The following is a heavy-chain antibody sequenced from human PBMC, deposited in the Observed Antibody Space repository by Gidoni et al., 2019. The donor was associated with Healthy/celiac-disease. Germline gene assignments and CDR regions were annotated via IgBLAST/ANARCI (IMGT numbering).Heavy chain of an antibody. V-gene: IGHV3-33*01. CDR3: ARAGGYCSGGSCYSEWFDP. CDR1: GFTFSSYG. D-gene: IGHD2-15*01. J-gene: IGHJ5*02. Sequence: QVQLVESGGGVVQPGRSLRLSCAAPGFTFSSYGMHWVRQAPGKGLEWVAVIWYDGNNKYYADSVKGRFTISRDNSKNTLYLQMNSLRAEDTAVYYCARAGGYCSGGSCYSEWFDPWGQGTLVTVSS. CDR2: IWYDGNNK.